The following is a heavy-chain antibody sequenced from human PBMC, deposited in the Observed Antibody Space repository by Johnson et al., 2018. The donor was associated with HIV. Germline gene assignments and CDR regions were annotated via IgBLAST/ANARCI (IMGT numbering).Heavy chain of an antibody. D-gene: IGHD1-26*01. Sequence: VQLVESGGGVVRPGGSLRLSCAASGFTFSSYGMHWVRQAPGKGLEWVAVIWYDGSKKYYADSVKGRFTISRDNSKNTLYLQMNSLRAEDTAVYYCAKWGSGSYPDAFDIWGQGTMVTVSS. CDR1: GFTFSSYG. CDR2: IWYDGSKK. J-gene: IGHJ3*02. CDR3: AKWGSGSYPDAFDI. V-gene: IGHV3-33*06.